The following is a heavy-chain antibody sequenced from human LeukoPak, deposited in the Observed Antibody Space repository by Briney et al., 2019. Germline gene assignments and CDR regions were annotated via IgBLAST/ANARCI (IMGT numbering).Heavy chain of an antibody. CDR2: IIPIFGTA. D-gene: IGHD3-10*01. V-gene: IGHV1-69*01. CDR3: AKADPFDYYGMDV. J-gene: IGHJ6*02. CDR1: GGTFSSYA. Sequence: ASVKVSCKASGGTFSSYAISWVRQAPGQGLEWMGGIIPIFGTANYAQKFQGRVTITADESTSTAYMELSSLRAEDTAVYYCAKADPFDYYGMDVWGQGTTVTVSS.